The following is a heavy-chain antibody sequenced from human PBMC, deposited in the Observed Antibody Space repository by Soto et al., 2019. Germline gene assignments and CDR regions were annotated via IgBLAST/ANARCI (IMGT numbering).Heavy chain of an antibody. CDR3: AAGWDHNKVGY. J-gene: IGHJ4*02. CDR1: GGSISPSY. Sequence: QVRLQESGPGLVKPSETLSLTCTVSGGSISPSYWNWVRQPPGKRPEWIGCIYYTGNTHYTPTLTSRVTISRDTSKNPFSVDLTSVTAADTAMYACAAGWDHNKVGYWGQGPLFTVSS. CDR2: IYYTGNT. D-gene: IGHD6-19*01. V-gene: IGHV4-59*01.